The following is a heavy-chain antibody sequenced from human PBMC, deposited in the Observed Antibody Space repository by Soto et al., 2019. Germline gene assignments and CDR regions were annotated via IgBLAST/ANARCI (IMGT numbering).Heavy chain of an antibody. D-gene: IGHD6-6*01. Sequence: QAQLVESGGGVVQPGRSLRLSCAASGFPFRSYGMHWVRQAPGKGLEWVAVISSDGKNNYYADFVKVRFTNSRDKFKNKLYLQVNSLGDKYPAEYYCERAFPAALAVDFFDFWGQGTLVSVSS. V-gene: IGHV3-30*03. CDR1: GFPFRSYG. CDR2: ISSDGKNN. CDR3: ERAFPAALAVDFFDF. J-gene: IGHJ4*02.